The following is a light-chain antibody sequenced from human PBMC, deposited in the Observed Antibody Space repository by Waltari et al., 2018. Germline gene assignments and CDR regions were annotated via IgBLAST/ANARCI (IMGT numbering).Light chain of an antibody. CDR1: SSNIGAGDE. CDR2: GNS. Sequence: QSVLTQPPSVSGAPGQRVTISCTGGSSNIGAGDEVHWDQQLPGTAPKLLIYGNSNRPSGVPDRFSGSKSGTSASLAITGLQAEDEADYYCQSYDSSLSGWVFGGGTKLTVL. V-gene: IGLV1-40*01. CDR3: QSYDSSLSGWV. J-gene: IGLJ3*02.